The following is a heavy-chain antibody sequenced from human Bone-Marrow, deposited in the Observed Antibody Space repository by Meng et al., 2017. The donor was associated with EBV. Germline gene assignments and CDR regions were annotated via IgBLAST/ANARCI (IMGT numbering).Heavy chain of an antibody. CDR2: INHSGST. D-gene: IGHD3-16*01. J-gene: IGHJ4*02. CDR1: GGSFSGYY. Sequence: QVQLQQWGAGLLKPSATLSLACAVYGGSFSGYYWSWIRQPPGKGLEWIGEINHSGSTNYNPSLKSRVTISVDTSKNQFSLKLSSVTAADTAVYYCARPPTGRGSYLDYWGQGTLVTVSS. V-gene: IGHV4-34*01. CDR3: ARPPTGRGSYLDY.